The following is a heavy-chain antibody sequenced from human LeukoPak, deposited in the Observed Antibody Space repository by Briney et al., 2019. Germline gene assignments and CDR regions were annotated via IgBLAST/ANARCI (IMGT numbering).Heavy chain of an antibody. J-gene: IGHJ4*02. D-gene: IGHD3-16*02. V-gene: IGHV4-39*01. CDR3: ARSIVSAKVDY. Sequence: SETLSLTCAVSGGSISSSIYYWGWIRQPPGKGLEWIGSIYYSGSTYYNPSLKSRVTISVDTSKNQFSLKLSSVTAADTAVYYCARSIVSAKVDYWGQGTLVTVSS. CDR1: GGSISSSIYY. CDR2: IYYSGST.